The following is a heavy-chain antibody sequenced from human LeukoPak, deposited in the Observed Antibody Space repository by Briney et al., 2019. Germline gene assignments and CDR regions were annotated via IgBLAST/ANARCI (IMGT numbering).Heavy chain of an antibody. D-gene: IGHD3-3*01. CDR3: ARVPLRFFEWLYLDY. CDR2: IIPIFGTA. Sequence: ASVKVSCKASGGTFSSYAISWVRQAPGQGLEWMGGIIPIFGTANYAQKFQGRVTITTDESTSTAYMELSSLRSEDTAVYYCARVPLRFFEWLYLDYWGQGTLVTVCS. CDR1: GGTFSSYA. J-gene: IGHJ4*02. V-gene: IGHV1-69*05.